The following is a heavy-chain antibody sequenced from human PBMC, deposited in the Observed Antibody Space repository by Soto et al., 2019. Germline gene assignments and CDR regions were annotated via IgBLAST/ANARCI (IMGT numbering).Heavy chain of an antibody. J-gene: IGHJ5*02. CDR2: IKGYNAQT. V-gene: IGHV1-18*04. CDR1: GYTFTRHG. D-gene: IGHD1-1*01. Sequence: QVELLQSGPEVTKPGASVKVSCKASGYTFTRHGINWVRQAPGQGLEWMGWIKGYNAQTRNAEKFQGRISMTLDTSMDTAYMELKSLTSDDTAVYYCARGGTSRGNWFDPWGQGTLVTVSS. CDR3: ARGGTSRGNWFDP.